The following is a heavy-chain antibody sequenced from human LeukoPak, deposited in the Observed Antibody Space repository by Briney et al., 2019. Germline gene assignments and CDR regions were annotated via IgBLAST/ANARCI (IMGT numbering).Heavy chain of an antibody. Sequence: SETLSLTCTVSGYSISSGYYWSWIRQSAGKGLEWIGRIYITGSTTYNPSLKSRVTMSLDTSKNQFSLKLSSVTAADTAVYYCARGLQNDAFDIWGQGTMVTVSS. CDR1: GYSISSGYY. CDR2: IYITGST. J-gene: IGHJ3*02. CDR3: ARGLQNDAFDI. V-gene: IGHV4-4*07.